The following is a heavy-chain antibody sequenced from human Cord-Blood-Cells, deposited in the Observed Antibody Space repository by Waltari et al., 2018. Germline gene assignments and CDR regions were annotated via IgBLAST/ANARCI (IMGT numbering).Heavy chain of an antibody. CDR3: ARASLEAARFAFDI. D-gene: IGHD6-6*01. CDR1: GFTFSSYE. J-gene: IGHJ3*02. Sequence: EVQLVESGGGLVQPGGSLRLSCAASGFTFSSYEMNWVRQAPGKGLEWVSYISSSGSTIYYADSVKGRFTISRDNAKNSLYLQMNSLRAEDTAVYYCARASLEAARFAFDIWGQGTMVTVSS. V-gene: IGHV3-48*03. CDR2: ISSSGSTI.